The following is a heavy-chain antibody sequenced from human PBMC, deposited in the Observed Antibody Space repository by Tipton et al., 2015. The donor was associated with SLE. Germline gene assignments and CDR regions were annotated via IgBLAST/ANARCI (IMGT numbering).Heavy chain of an antibody. D-gene: IGHD5-12*01. CDR3: ARDRVDSDAFDI. V-gene: IGHV4-4*09. CDR2: IYTSGST. Sequence: TLSLTCTVSGGSISSYYWSWIRQPPGKGLEWIGYIYTSGSTNYNPSLKSRVTISVDMSKNQFSLKLSSVTAADTAVYYCARDRVDSDAFDIWGQGTMVTVSS. J-gene: IGHJ3*02. CDR1: GGSISSYY.